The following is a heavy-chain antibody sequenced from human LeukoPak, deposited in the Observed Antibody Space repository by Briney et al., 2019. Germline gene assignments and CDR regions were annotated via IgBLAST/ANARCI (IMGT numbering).Heavy chain of an antibody. J-gene: IGHJ3*02. V-gene: IGHV1-2*02. Sequence: GASVKVSCKAFGYTFTGYYMHWVRQAPGQGLEWMGWINPNSGDTNYAQKFQGRVTMTRDTSISTAYMELRTLRSDDTAVYYCARGEGALDAFDIWGQGTMVTVSS. CDR1: GYTFTGYY. CDR2: INPNSGDT. CDR3: ARGEGALDAFDI.